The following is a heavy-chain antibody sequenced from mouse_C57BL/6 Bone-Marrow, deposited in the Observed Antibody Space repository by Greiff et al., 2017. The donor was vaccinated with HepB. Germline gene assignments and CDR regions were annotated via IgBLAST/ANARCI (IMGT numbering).Heavy chain of an antibody. D-gene: IGHD2-3*01. V-gene: IGHV5-9*01. J-gene: IGHJ3*01. Sequence: EVNVVESGGGLVKPGGSLKLSCAASGFTFSSYTMSWVRQTPEKRLEWVATISGGGGNTYYPDSVKGRFTISRDNAKNTLYLQMSSLRSEDTALYYCARQGGYYVWFAYWGQGTLVTVSA. CDR2: ISGGGGNT. CDR3: ARQGGYYVWFAY. CDR1: GFTFSSYT.